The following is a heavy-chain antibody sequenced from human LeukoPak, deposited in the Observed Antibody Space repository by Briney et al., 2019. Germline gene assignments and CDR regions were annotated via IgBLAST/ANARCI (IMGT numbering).Heavy chain of an antibody. CDR3: AKGVTYYYGSGSYYFDY. Sequence: GGSLRLSCAASGFTLSSYAMSWVRQAPGKGLEWVSAISGSGGGTYYADSVKGRFTISRDNSKNTLYLQMNSLRAEDTAVYYCAKGVTYYYGSGSYYFDYWGQGTLVTVSS. V-gene: IGHV3-23*01. CDR1: GFTLSSYA. J-gene: IGHJ4*02. CDR2: ISGSGGGT. D-gene: IGHD3-10*01.